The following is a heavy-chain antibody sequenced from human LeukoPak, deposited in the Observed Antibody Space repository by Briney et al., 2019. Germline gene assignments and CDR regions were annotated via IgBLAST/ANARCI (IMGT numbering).Heavy chain of an antibody. Sequence: PGGSLRLSCTASGLTISNYWMSWVRQAPGKGLEWVANIKQDGSERYYVDSVKGRFTISRDNAKNSLYLQMNSLRAEDTAVYYCAREEIRTTDEAFDIWGQGTMVTVSS. J-gene: IGHJ3*02. CDR2: IKQDGSER. CDR3: AREEIRTTDEAFDI. CDR1: GLTISNYW. V-gene: IGHV3-7*03. D-gene: IGHD1-1*01.